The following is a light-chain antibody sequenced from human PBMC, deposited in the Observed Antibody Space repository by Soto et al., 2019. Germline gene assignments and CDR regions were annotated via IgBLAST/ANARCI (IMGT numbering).Light chain of an antibody. J-gene: IGKJ2*01. CDR1: QSVSSSY. CDR2: GAS. CDR3: QQYGSSLF. V-gene: IGKV3-20*01. Sequence: EIGLTQSPGTLSLSPGERATLSCRASQSVSSSYLAWYQQKPGQAPRLLIYGASSRATGIPDRFSGSGSGTDFTLTISRLEPEDFAVYYCQQYGSSLFFGQGTKLEIK.